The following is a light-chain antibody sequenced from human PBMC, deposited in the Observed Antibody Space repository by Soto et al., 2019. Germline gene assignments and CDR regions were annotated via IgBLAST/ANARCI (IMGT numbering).Light chain of an antibody. CDR2: AAS. CDR3: LQHNSYPLT. Sequence: DIPMTQSPSSLSASVGDRVTITCRASQGIRNGLGWFQQKPGKAPKRLIYAASSLQSGVSSRFSGSGSGTEFTLTISSLQPEDFATYYCLQHNSYPLTLGGGTKVEIK. J-gene: IGKJ4*01. V-gene: IGKV1-17*01. CDR1: QGIRNG.